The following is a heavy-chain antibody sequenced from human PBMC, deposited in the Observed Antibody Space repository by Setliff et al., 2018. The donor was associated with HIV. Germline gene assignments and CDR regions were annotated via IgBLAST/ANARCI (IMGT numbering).Heavy chain of an antibody. D-gene: IGHD3-22*01. J-gene: IGHJ4*02. V-gene: IGHV3-74*01. Sequence: GGSLRLSCAGSGFTLSSNWMHWVRQAPGEGLVWVSRINEDGKTTNYADSVKGRFTIFRDNAKNTLYLQMNSLRVEDTAEYYCAKELAASGLGYFDSWGRGILVTVSS. CDR2: INEDGKTT. CDR1: GFTLSSNW. CDR3: AKELAASGLGYFDS.